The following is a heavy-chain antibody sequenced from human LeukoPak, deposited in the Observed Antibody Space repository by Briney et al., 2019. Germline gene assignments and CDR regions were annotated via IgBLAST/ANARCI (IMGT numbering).Heavy chain of an antibody. CDR1: GLTFSSYS. CDR3: ARRSGSGSYQRYFDY. J-gene: IGHJ4*02. CDR2: ISSSSTI. V-gene: IGHV3-48*02. Sequence: PGGSLRLSCAASGLTFSSYSMNWVRQAPGKGLEWVSYISSSSTIYYADSVKGRFTISRDNAKNSLYLQMNSLRDEDTAVYYCARRSGSGSYQRYFDYWGQGTLVTVSS. D-gene: IGHD3-10*01.